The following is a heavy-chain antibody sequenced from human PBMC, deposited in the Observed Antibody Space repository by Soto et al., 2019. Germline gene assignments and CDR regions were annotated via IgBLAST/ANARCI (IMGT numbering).Heavy chain of an antibody. Sequence: GGSLRLSCAASGFTFSSYAMSWVRQAPGKGLEWVSAISGSGGSTYYADSVKGRFTISRDNSKNTLYLQMNSLRAEDTAVYYCAKIIAVAGRGYYFDYWGQGTLVTVSS. CDR2: ISGSGGST. D-gene: IGHD6-19*01. CDR1: GFTFSSYA. V-gene: IGHV3-23*01. J-gene: IGHJ4*02. CDR3: AKIIAVAGRGYYFDY.